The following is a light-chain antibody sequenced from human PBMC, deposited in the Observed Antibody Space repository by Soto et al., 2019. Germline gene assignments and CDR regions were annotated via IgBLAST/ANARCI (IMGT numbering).Light chain of an antibody. V-gene: IGKV3-20*01. CDR2: GAS. Sequence: ENVLTQSPGTLSLSPGERATLSCRASQSVSSSYLAWYQQKPGQAPRLLIYGASSRATGIPDRFSGSGSGTDFTLTISRLEPEDFAVYYCQKYGSAPRTFGQGTKVEIK. CDR1: QSVSSSY. CDR3: QKYGSAPRT. J-gene: IGKJ1*01.